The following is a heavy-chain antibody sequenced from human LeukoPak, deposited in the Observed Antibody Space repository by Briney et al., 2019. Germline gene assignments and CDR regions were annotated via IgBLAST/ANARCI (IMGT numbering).Heavy chain of an antibody. CDR2: IYNTGST. Sequence: SESLSLTCSVSGTSISSNYWSWIRQPPGKGLEWIGHIYNTGSTNYNPSLKSRVTISVDTSKNQFSLNLSSVTAADTAVYFCARARSSWDYYFDYWRQETLVTVSS. CDR1: GTSISSNY. V-gene: IGHV4-59*01. J-gene: IGHJ4*02. CDR3: ARARSSWDYYFDY. D-gene: IGHD2-2*01.